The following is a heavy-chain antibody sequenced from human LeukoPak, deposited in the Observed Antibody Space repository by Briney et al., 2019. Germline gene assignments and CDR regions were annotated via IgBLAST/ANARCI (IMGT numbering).Heavy chain of an antibody. D-gene: IGHD6-13*01. CDR1: GFTFTAYH. J-gene: IGHJ3*02. CDR3: ARQLTPMYSSSWRADAFDI. CDR2: INPNSGGT. Sequence: ASVKVSCKTSGFTFTAYHIHWVRQAPGQGLEWMGWINPNSGGTNYAQKFQGRVTMTRDTSISTAYMELSRLRSDDTAVYYCARQLTPMYSSSWRADAFDIWGQGTMVTVSS. V-gene: IGHV1-2*02.